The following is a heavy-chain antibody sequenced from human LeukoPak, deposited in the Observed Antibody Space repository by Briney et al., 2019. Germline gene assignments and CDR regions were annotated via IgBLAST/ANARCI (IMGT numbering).Heavy chain of an antibody. J-gene: IGHJ5*02. CDR3: AARYYYDSRGYYSSWAPPRGWFDP. V-gene: IGHV1-58*02. D-gene: IGHD3-22*01. CDR1: GFTFTSSA. CDR2: IVVGSGNT. Sequence: ASVKVSXKASGFTFTSSAMQWVRQARGQRLEWIGWIVVGSGNTNYAQKFQERVTITRDMSTSTAYMELSSLRSEDTAVYYCAARYYYDSRGYYSSWAPPRGWFDPWGQGTLVTVSS.